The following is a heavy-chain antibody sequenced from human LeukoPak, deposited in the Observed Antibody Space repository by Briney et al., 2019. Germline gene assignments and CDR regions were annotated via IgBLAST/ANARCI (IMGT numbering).Heavy chain of an antibody. CDR1: GDSVSSNSVT. V-gene: IGHV6-1*01. J-gene: IGHJ2*01. CDR2: TYNTTKWYT. D-gene: IGHD5-18*01. Sequence: SQTLSLTCAISGDSVSSNSVTWNWIRQSPSRGLEWLGRTYNTTKWYTDYAVSVKSRITINQDTSKNQFSLQLNSVTPEDTAVYYCARAGSYGYYWYFDLWGRGTLVTVSS. CDR3: ARAGSYGYYWYFDL.